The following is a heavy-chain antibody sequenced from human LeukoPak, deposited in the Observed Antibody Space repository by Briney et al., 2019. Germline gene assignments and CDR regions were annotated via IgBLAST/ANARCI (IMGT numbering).Heavy chain of an antibody. CDR1: GYTFTSYG. D-gene: IGHD4-11*01. J-gene: IGHJ6*03. CDR3: ARSMGCNYVIYYYYMDV. Sequence: ASVKVSCNASGYTFTSYGISWVRQAPGQGLEWMGWINPNSGGTNYAQKFQGRVTMTRDTSISTAYMELSRLRSDDTAVYYCARSMGCNYVIYYYYMDVWGKGTTVTVS. CDR2: INPNSGGT. V-gene: IGHV1-2*02.